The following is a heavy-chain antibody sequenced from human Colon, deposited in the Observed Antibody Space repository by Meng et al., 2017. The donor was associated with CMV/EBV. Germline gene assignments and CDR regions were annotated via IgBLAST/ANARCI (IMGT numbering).Heavy chain of an antibody. Sequence: QWQLVQAGDEGKEPGASVKVSCKASGYTFTNYYFHWVRQAPGQGLEWMGVISCNSGDTAYAQKFQGRFTMTRDTSTRTAYMELSSLRSEDTAVYYCSRDGPWGYGGSDYWGQGTLVTVSS. CDR1: GYTFTNYY. V-gene: IGHV1-46*01. CDR3: SRDGPWGYGGSDY. J-gene: IGHJ4*02. D-gene: IGHD7-27*01. CDR2: ISCNSGDT.